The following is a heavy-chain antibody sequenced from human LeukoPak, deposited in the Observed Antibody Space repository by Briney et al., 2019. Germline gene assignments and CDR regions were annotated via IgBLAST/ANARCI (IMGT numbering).Heavy chain of an antibody. D-gene: IGHD3-16*02. J-gene: IGHJ4*02. CDR2: IRSEAYGGTT. CDR3: SGTLGELSFYDY. Sequence: GGSLRLSCTASGFTFGDFAMSWFRQAPGKGLGWVGFIRSEAYGGTTEYAASVKGRFTISRDDSKSIAHLQLNSLKTEDTAVYYCSGTLGELSFYDYWGRGTLVTVSS. V-gene: IGHV3-49*03. CDR1: GFTFGDFA.